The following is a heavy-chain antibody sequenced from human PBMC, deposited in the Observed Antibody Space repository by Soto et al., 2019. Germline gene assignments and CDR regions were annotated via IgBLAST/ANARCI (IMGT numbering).Heavy chain of an antibody. CDR3: ARHEGPNPGGVIMF. CDR2: INYSGNT. Sequence: SETLSLTCTVSGGSISSGSYYWGWIRQSPGKGLEWIGSINYSGNTYYNPSLNSRVTISVDTSESQFSLKLSSVTAADTAFYYCARHEGPNPGGVIMFWGQGTLVTVSS. D-gene: IGHD3-16*01. J-gene: IGHJ4*02. V-gene: IGHV4-39*01. CDR1: GGSISSGSYY.